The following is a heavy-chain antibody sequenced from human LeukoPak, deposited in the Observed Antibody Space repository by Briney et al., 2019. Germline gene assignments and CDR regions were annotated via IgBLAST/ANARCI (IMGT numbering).Heavy chain of an antibody. V-gene: IGHV4-39*07. CDR3: ASEDYYDSSGYYSSAFDI. CDR2: IYYSGST. Sequence: SSETLSLTCTVSGGSISSSSYYWGWIRQPPGKGLEWIGSIYYSGSTYYNPSLKSRVTISVDTSKNQFSLKLSSVTAADTAVYYCASEDYYDSSGYYSSAFDIWGQGTMVTVSS. CDR1: GGSISSSSYY. J-gene: IGHJ3*02. D-gene: IGHD3-22*01.